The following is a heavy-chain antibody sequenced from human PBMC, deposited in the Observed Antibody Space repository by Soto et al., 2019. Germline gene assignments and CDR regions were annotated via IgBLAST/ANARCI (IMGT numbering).Heavy chain of an antibody. V-gene: IGHV4-39*02. CDR1: GDSISNKNYH. D-gene: IGHD3-9*01. Sequence: PSETLSLTCTVSGDSISNKNYHWGWTRQPPGKGLEWIGTVYSNGHTYHNPSLKSRLAMAVDTSKNQFSLSLRAEDTAVFYCARDLYDILTGYFDYWGQGTLVTVSS. CDR3: ARDLYDILTGYFDY. J-gene: IGHJ4*02. CDR2: VYSNGHT.